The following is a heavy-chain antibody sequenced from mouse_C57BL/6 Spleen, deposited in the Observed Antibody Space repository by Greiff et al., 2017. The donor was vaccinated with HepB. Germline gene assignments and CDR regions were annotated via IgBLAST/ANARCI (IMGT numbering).Heavy chain of an antibody. CDR1: GFTFSSYA. CDR3: TRDRGDGYSAWFAY. CDR2: ISSGGDYI. Sequence: DVMLVESGEGLVKPGGSLKLSCAASGFTFSSYAMSWVRQTPEKRLEWVAYISSGGDYIYYADTVKGRFTISRDNARNTLYLQMSSLKSEDTAMYYCTRDRGDGYSAWFAYWGQGTLVTVSA. D-gene: IGHD2-3*01. V-gene: IGHV5-9-1*02. J-gene: IGHJ3*01.